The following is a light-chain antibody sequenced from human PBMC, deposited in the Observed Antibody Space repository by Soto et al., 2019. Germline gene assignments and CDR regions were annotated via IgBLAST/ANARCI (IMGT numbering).Light chain of an antibody. Sequence: SQPVTLGRAASISCTSSQRLVYSDRSTYLTWFQQRPGQSPRRLVCAASRPHCGVPGRFSGSGSGTDFTLNISLVEAEDAVNYCWQQSNCYPRTFGQGTKVDIK. J-gene: IGKJ1*01. V-gene: IGKV2-30*01. CDR3: QQSNCYPRT. CDR1: QRLVYSDRSTY. CDR2: AAS.